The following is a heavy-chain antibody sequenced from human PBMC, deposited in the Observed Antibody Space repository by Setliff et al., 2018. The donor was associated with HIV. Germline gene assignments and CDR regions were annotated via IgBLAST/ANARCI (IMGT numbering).Heavy chain of an antibody. CDR1: GFTFDDYG. Sequence: PGGSLRLSCVVSGFTFDDYGMSWVRQTPGAGLEWLSDINWSGSTTGYADSVKGRFTISRDNAKNTVYLQINSLGVEHTALYYCVRDRMEYSVGYYFDSWGQGTLVTVSS. J-gene: IGHJ4*02. CDR2: INWSGSTT. D-gene: IGHD4-4*01. V-gene: IGHV3-20*04. CDR3: VRDRMEYSVGYYFDS.